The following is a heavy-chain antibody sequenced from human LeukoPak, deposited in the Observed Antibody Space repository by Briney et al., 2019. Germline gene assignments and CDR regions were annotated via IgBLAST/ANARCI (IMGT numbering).Heavy chain of an antibody. CDR2: IYTSGGT. V-gene: IGHV4-4*07. Sequence: KPSATLSLTCTVSGGSISSYYWSWIRQPAGKGLEWIGRIYTSGGTNYNPSLKSRVTMSVDTSKNQFSLKLSSVTAADTAVYYCARDVSYDSSGYYWYFDLWGRGTLVTVSS. CDR1: GGSISSYY. D-gene: IGHD3-22*01. J-gene: IGHJ2*01. CDR3: ARDVSYDSSGYYWYFDL.